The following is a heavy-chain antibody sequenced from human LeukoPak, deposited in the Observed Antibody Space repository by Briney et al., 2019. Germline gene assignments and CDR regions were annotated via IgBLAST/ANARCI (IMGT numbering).Heavy chain of an antibody. J-gene: IGHJ4*02. D-gene: IGHD4-17*01. V-gene: IGHV3-23*01. CDR1: GFTFSNYA. CDR2: ISGSGGST. Sequence: GGSLRLSCAASGFTFSNYAMSWVRQAPGKGLEWVSTISGSGGSTYYADSVKGRFTISRDNSKNTLSLQMNSLRAEDTAVYYCARDRLRLPATVTRFDYWGQGTLVTVSS. CDR3: ARDRLRLPATVTRFDY.